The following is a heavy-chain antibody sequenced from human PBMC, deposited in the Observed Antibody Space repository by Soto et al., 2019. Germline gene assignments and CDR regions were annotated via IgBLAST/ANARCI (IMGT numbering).Heavy chain of an antibody. CDR3: ARQIYDSDTGPNFQYYFDS. D-gene: IGHD3-22*01. V-gene: IGHV5-10-1*01. CDR1: GYSFAGYW. J-gene: IGHJ4*02. Sequence: GESLKISCKGSGYSFAGYWITWVRQKPGKGLEWMGRIDPSDSQTYYSPSFRGHVTISVNKYITTVFLQWSSLRASDTAMYYCARQIYDSDTGPNFQYYFDSWGQGTPVTVSS. CDR2: IDPSDSQT.